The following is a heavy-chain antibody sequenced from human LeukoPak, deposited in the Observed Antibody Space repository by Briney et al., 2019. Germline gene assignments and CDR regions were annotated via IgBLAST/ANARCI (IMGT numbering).Heavy chain of an antibody. V-gene: IGHV4-59*12. J-gene: IGHJ6*03. D-gene: IGHD1-20*01. CDR3: ASLTGTTDYYYFYMDV. CDR1: GDSIRSYY. Sequence: PSETLSLTCTVSGDSIRSYYWNWIRRPPGKGLEWIGYIYYTGSTSYNPSLKSRVTISLDTSKSQFSLRLTSVTAADTAVYYCASLTGTTDYYYFYMDVWGKGTPVTVSS. CDR2: IYYTGST.